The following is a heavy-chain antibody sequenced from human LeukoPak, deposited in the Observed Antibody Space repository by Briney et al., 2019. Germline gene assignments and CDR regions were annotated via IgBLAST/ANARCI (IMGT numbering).Heavy chain of an antibody. CDR3: ARESPYYDILTGYYDY. V-gene: IGHV1-69*05. CDR2: IIPIFGTA. CDR1: GGTFSSYA. J-gene: IGHJ4*02. D-gene: IGHD3-9*01. Sequence: SVKVSCKASGGTFSSYAISWVRQAPGQGLEWMGRIIPIFGTANYAQKFQGRVTITTDESTSTAYIELSSLRSEDTAVYYCARESPYYDILTGYYDYWGQGTLVTVSS.